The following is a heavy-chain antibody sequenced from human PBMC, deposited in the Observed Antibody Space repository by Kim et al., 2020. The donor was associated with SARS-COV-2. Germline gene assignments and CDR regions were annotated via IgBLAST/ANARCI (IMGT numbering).Heavy chain of an antibody. CDR1: GGSFSGYY. Sequence: SETLSLTCAVYGGSFSGYYWSWIRQPPGKGLEWIGEINHSGSTNYNPSLKSRVTISVDTSKNQFSLKLSSVTAADTAVYYCARGDYYDSSGYYYNWGQGSLVTVSS. CDR2: INHSGST. CDR3: ARGDYYDSSGYYYN. V-gene: IGHV4-34*01. D-gene: IGHD3-22*01. J-gene: IGHJ4*02.